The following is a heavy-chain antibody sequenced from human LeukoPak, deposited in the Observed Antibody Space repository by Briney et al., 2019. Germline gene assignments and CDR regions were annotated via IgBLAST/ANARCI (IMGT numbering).Heavy chain of an antibody. CDR3: TRQRLGVFDH. CDR2: ISLSSSHI. CDR1: GFTFSNSE. J-gene: IGHJ4*02. Sequence: GGSLRLSCAASGFTFSNSEMNWVRQAPGKGLEWVSYISLSSSHIYYADSVRGRFTISRDNAKSSLFLQMNSLRVEDTAVYYCTRQRLGVFDHWGQGALVTVSS. D-gene: IGHD6-25*01. V-gene: IGHV3-48*03.